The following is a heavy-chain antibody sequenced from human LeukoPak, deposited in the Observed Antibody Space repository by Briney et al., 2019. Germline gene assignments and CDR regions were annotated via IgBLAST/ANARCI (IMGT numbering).Heavy chain of an antibody. J-gene: IGHJ4*02. Sequence: GGSLRLSCAASGFTFSSYWMSWVRQAPGKGLEWVANIMQDGSEKYYVDSVKGRFTISRDNAKNSLYLQMNSLRAEDTAVYYCARDSRGIVGATNDYWGQGTLVTVSS. CDR1: GFTFSSYW. CDR2: IMQDGSEK. CDR3: ARDSRGIVGATNDY. V-gene: IGHV3-7*01. D-gene: IGHD1-26*01.